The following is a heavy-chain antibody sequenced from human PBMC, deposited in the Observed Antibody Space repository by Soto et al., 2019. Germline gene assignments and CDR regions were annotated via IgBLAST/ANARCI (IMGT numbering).Heavy chain of an antibody. CDR3: AKDSNRLWFGESGGWFDP. CDR1: GFTFSSYA. J-gene: IGHJ5*02. Sequence: GGSLRLSCAASGFTFSSYAMSWVRQAPGKGLEWVSAISGSGGSTYYADSVKGRFTISRDNSKNTLYLQMNSLRAEDTAVYYCAKDSNRLWFGESGGWFDPWGQGTLVTVSS. V-gene: IGHV3-23*01. CDR2: ISGSGGST. D-gene: IGHD3-10*01.